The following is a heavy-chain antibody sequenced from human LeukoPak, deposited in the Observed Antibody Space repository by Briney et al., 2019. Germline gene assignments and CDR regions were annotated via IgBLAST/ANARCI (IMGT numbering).Heavy chain of an antibody. D-gene: IGHD6-6*01. CDR2: INPNSGGT. CDR3: ATRSIAARMVDY. Sequence: ASVKVSCKASGYTFTRYDMHWVRQAPAQGLEWMGWINPNSGGTNYAQKFQGRVTMTRDTSISTAYMELSRLRSDDTAVYYCATRSIAARMVDYWGQGTLVTVSS. V-gene: IGHV1-2*02. J-gene: IGHJ4*02. CDR1: GYTFTRYD.